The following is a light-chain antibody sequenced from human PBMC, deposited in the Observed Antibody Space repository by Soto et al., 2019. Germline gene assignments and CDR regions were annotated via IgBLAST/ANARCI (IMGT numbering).Light chain of an antibody. Sequence: EIVLTQSPATLSLSPGERATLSCRASQSVGSYLAWYQQKPGQAPRLLINDASNRATGIPARFSGSGSGTDFTLTISSLEPEDFAVYYCQQRSNWPPTWTFGQGTKVEIK. CDR2: DAS. CDR1: QSVGSY. J-gene: IGKJ1*01. V-gene: IGKV3-11*01. CDR3: QQRSNWPPTWT.